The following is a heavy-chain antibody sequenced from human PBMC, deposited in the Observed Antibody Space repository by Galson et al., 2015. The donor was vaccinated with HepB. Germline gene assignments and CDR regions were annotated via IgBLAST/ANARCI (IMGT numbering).Heavy chain of an antibody. CDR2: IKQDGSEK. Sequence: SLRLSCAASGFTFSSYWMSWVRQAPGKGLEWVANIKQDGSEKYYVDSVKGRFTISRDNAKNSLYLQMNSLRAEDTAVYYCARDCSGGSCYSTYYYYYGMDVWGQGTTVTVSS. CDR1: GFTFSSYW. CDR3: ARDCSGGSCYSTYYYYYGMDV. J-gene: IGHJ6*02. D-gene: IGHD2-15*01. V-gene: IGHV3-7*03.